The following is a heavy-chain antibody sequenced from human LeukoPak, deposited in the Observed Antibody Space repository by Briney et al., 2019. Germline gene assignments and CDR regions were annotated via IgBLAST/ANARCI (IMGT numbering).Heavy chain of an antibody. D-gene: IGHD3-3*01. V-gene: IGHV3-73*01. CDR1: GFTFSKYA. CDR3: TSFLAVTGSR. CDR2: IRSKANSYAT. J-gene: IGHJ3*01. Sequence: GGSLRLSCTASGFTFSKYAMSWVRQASGKGLEWVGRIRSKANSYATAYAASVKGRFTISRDDSKNTAYLQTNSLKTEDTAVYYCTSFLAVTGSRWGQGTMVTVSS.